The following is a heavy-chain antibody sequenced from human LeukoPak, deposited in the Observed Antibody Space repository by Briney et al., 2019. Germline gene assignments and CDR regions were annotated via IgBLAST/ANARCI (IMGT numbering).Heavy chain of an antibody. J-gene: IGHJ4*02. CDR3: ARVLRDYYDSSGYYSL. D-gene: IGHD3-22*01. CDR1: GVSISSYY. Sequence: SEILSLTCTVSGVSISSYYWSWIRQPPGKGLEWIGYIYYSGSTNYNPSLKSRVTISVDTSKNQFSLKLSSVTAADTAVYYCARVLRDYYDSSGYYSLRGQGTLVTVSS. CDR2: IYYSGST. V-gene: IGHV4-59*01.